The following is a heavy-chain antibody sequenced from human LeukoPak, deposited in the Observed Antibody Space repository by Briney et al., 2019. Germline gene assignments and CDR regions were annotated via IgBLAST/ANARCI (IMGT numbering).Heavy chain of an antibody. J-gene: IGHJ1*01. CDR3: AKDRIAAAGRQILQH. CDR1: GFTFSSYG. V-gene: IGHV3-30*18. CDR2: ISYDGSNK. Sequence: GGSLRLSCAASGFTFSSYGMHWVRQAPGKGLEWVAVISYDGSNKYYADSVKGRFTISRDNSKNTLYLQMNSLRAEDTAVYYCAKDRIAAAGRQILQHWGQGTLVTVSS. D-gene: IGHD6-13*01.